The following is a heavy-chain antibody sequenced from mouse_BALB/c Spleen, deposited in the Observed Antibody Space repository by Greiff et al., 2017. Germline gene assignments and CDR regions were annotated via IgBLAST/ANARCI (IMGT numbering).Heavy chain of an antibody. CDR3: ARDEYGSSWFAY. CDR1: GFTFSDFY. J-gene: IGHJ3*01. D-gene: IGHD1-1*01. Sequence: EVKVVESGGGLVQPGGSLRLSCATSGFTFSDFYMEWVRQPPGKRLEWIASSRNKANDYTTEYSASVKGRFIVSRDTSQSILYLQMNALRAEDTAIYYCARDEYGSSWFAYWGQGTLVTVSA. CDR2: SRNKANDYTT. V-gene: IGHV7-1*02.